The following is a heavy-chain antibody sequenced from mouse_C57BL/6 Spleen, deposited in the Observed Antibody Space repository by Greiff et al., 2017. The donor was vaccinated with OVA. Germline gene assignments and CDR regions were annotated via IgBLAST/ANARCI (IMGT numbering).Heavy chain of an antibody. Sequence: EVKVVESGGGLVKPGGSLKLSCAASGFTFSSYAMSWVRQTPEKRLEWVATISDGGSYTYYPDNVKGRFTISRDNAKNNLYLQMSHLKSEDTAMYYCARDERTGTGFDYWGQGTTLTVSS. V-gene: IGHV5-4*01. CDR3: ARDERTGTGFDY. D-gene: IGHD4-1*01. CDR2: ISDGGSYT. J-gene: IGHJ2*01. CDR1: GFTFSSYA.